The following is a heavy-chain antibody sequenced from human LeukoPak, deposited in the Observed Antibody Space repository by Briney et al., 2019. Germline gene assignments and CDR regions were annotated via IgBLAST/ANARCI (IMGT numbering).Heavy chain of an antibody. Sequence: GGSLRLSRAASGFTFSSYAMSWVRQAPGKGLEWVSAISGSGGSTYYADSVKGRFTISRDNSKNTLYLQMNSLRAEDTAVYYCAKDGGVWYYDILTGYPAYDYWGQGTLVTVSS. CDR1: GFTFSSYA. D-gene: IGHD3-9*01. V-gene: IGHV3-23*01. CDR3: AKDGGVWYYDILTGYPAYDY. J-gene: IGHJ4*02. CDR2: ISGSGGST.